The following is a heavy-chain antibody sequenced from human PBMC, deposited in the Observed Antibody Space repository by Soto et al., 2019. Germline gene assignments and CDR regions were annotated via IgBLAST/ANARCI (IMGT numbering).Heavy chain of an antibody. CDR1: GYTFTSYD. J-gene: IGHJ6*02. CDR2: MNPNSGNT. V-gene: IGHV1-8*01. Sequence: ASVKVSCKASGYTFTSYDINWVRQATGQGLEWMGWMNPNSGNTGYAQKFQGRVTMTRNTSISTAYMELSSLRSEDTAVYYCARNVKVTIFGVVSRYYYYYYGMDVWGQGTTVTVS. CDR3: ARNVKVTIFGVVSRYYYYYYGMDV. D-gene: IGHD3-3*01.